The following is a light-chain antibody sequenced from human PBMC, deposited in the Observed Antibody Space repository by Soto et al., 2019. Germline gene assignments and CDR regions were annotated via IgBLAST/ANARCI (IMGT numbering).Light chain of an antibody. Sequence: QSALTQTASVSGSPGQSITISCTVTSSDVGSYNLVSWYQQHPGKAPKLMIYEGSKRPSGVSNRISGPKSGNMPSLTIAGLQAEDEAEYYCCSYAGIVVFGGGTKQTVL. J-gene: IGLJ2*01. V-gene: IGLV2-23*01. CDR1: SSDVGSYNL. CDR2: EGS. CDR3: CSYAGIVV.